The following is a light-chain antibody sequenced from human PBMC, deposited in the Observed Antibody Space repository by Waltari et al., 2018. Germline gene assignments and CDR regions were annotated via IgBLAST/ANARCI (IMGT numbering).Light chain of an antibody. CDR2: KAS. Sequence: DIQMTQSPSTLSASVGDRVTITCRASQSLNNWLAWFQQKPGKAPKVLIDKASILESGVPSGISGSGSGTEFTLTISSLQPDDFGSYYCQQYQKSPWTFGQGTKVEIK. V-gene: IGKV1-5*03. CDR1: QSLNNW. J-gene: IGKJ1*01. CDR3: QQYQKSPWT.